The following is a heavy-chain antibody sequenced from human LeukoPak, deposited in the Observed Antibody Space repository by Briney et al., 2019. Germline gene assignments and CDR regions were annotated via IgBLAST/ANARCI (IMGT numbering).Heavy chain of an antibody. D-gene: IGHD3-9*01. CDR2: IYYSGST. CDR1: GGSISSYY. J-gene: IGHJ4*02. V-gene: IGHV4-59*01. Sequence: PSETLSLTCTVSGGSISSYYWSWIRQPPGKGLEWIGYIYYSGSTNYNPSLKSRVTISVDTSKNQFSLKLSSVTAADTAVYYCARTYYDILTGYWAYYFDYWGQGTLVTVSS. CDR3: ARTYYDILTGYWAYYFDY.